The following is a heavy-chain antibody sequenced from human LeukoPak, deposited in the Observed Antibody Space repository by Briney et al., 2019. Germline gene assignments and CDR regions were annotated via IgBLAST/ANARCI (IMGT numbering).Heavy chain of an antibody. CDR1: GYSFTSYW. J-gene: IGHJ4*02. V-gene: IGHV5-51*01. CDR2: IYPGDSDT. Sequence: GESLKISCKGSGYSFTSYWIGWVRQMPGKGLEWMGIIYPGDSDTRYSPSFQGQVTISAGKSISTAYLQWSSLKASDTAMYYCARSDYDILTGYPVDPFDYWGQGTLVTVSS. D-gene: IGHD3-9*01. CDR3: ARSDYDILTGYPVDPFDY.